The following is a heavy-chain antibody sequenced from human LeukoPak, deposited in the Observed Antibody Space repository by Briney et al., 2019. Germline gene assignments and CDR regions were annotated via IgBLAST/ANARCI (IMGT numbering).Heavy chain of an antibody. CDR2: ISGRGGST. CDR3: AKDPVRPNYYDSSGYSEADY. D-gene: IGHD3-22*01. CDR1: GFTLSSYA. Sequence: PGGSPRLSCAASGFTLSSYAMSWVRQAPGKGLEWVSAISGRGGSTYYADSVKGRFTISRDNSKNTLYLQMNSLRAEDTAVYYCAKDPVRPNYYDSSGYSEADYWGQGTLVTVSS. V-gene: IGHV3-23*01. J-gene: IGHJ4*02.